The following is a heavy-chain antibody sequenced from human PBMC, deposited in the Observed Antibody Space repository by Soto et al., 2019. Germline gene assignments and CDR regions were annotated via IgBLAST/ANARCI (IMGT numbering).Heavy chain of an antibody. V-gene: IGHV3-30*18. CDR3: AKDAAPYNPGGYFDY. Sequence: QVQLVESGGGVVQPGRSLRLSCAASGFTFSSYGMHWVRQDPGKGLEWVAVISYDGSNKYYADSVQGRFTISRDNSKNTLYLQMNSLRAEDTAVYYCAKDAAPYNPGGYFDYWGQGTLVNVSS. CDR1: GFTFSSYG. D-gene: IGHD1-1*01. CDR2: ISYDGSNK. J-gene: IGHJ4*02.